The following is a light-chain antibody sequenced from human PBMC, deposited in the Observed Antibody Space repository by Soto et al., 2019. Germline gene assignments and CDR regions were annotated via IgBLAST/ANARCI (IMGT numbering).Light chain of an antibody. Sequence: DDQMTQSPSALSASVGDRVTSTCRASQGIRNYLACYQQKPGKVPKVLIHVASTLQSGVPSRFSGSGSGTDVTLTISSLQPEDVATYYCQEYNSGLETFGQGTKVEI. CDR1: QGIRNY. J-gene: IGKJ1*01. CDR2: VAS. V-gene: IGKV1-27*01. CDR3: QEYNSGLET.